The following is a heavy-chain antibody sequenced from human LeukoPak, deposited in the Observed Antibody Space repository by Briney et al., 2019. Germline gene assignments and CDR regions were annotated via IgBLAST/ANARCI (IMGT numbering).Heavy chain of an antibody. V-gene: IGHV3-53*01. J-gene: IGHJ4*02. CDR1: GFTVSSNC. D-gene: IGHD1-26*01. CDR2: IYSGGST. Sequence: GGSLRLSCAASGFTVSSNCMGWVRQAPGKGLEWVSVIYSGGSTYYADSVKGRFTISRDNSKNTLYLQMNSLRAEDTAVYYCARVGSQATFDYWGQGTLVTVSS. CDR3: ARVGSQATFDY.